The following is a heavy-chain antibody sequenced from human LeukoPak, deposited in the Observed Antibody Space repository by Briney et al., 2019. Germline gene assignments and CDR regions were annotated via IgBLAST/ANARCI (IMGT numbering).Heavy chain of an antibody. Sequence: GGSLRLSCTASGFTFRDYALIWVRQARGKGREWVGFIRCKAYGGTTEYRASVEGKFTMPRDDSRIFAYLQMQSLKTEATCLYYCSRGEYSNRGVKTDYWGQGTLVSVSS. CDR1: GFTFRDYA. D-gene: IGHD6-13*01. J-gene: IGHJ4*02. V-gene: IGHV3-49*04. CDR2: IRCKAYGGTT. CDR3: SRGEYSNRGVKTDY.